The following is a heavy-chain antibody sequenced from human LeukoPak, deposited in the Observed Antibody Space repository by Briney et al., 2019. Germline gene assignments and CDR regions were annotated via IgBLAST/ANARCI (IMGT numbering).Heavy chain of an antibody. J-gene: IGHJ4*02. CDR2: TYYRSKWYN. CDR3: ARGRYDYVWGSYRYDY. CDR1: GDSVSSNSAA. D-gene: IGHD3-16*02. Sequence: SQTLSLTCATSGDSVSSNSAAWNWIRQSPSRGLEWLGRTYYRSKWYNDYAVSVKSRITINPDTSKNQFSLQLNSVTPEDTAVYYCARGRYDYVWGSYRYDYWGQGTLVTVSS. V-gene: IGHV6-1*01.